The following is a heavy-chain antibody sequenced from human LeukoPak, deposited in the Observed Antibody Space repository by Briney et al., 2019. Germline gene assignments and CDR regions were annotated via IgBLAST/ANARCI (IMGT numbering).Heavy chain of an antibody. D-gene: IGHD6-13*01. Sequence: PGGSLRLSCAASGFTFRTYAMSWVRQAPGKGLEWVSHVSVSGDITYCADSVKGRFTTSRDNSKNTLDLQMNSLRVEDTAIYYCAKVVAAAGQFDYWGQGTLVTVSS. CDR3: AKVVAAAGQFDY. V-gene: IGHV3-23*01. CDR1: GFTFRTYA. CDR2: VSVSGDIT. J-gene: IGHJ4*02.